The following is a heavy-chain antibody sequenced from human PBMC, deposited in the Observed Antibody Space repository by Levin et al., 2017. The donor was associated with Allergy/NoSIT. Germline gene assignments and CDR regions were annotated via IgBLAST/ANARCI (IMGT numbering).Heavy chain of an antibody. D-gene: IGHD6-19*01. CDR2: INHSGST. CDR3: ARVVAVAATYWYFDL. CDR1: GGSFSGYY. Sequence: SCAVYGGSFSGYYWSWIRQPPGKGLEWIGEINHSGSTNYNPSLKSRVTISVDTSKNQFSLKLSSVTAADTAVYYCARVVAVAATYWYFDLWGRGTLVTVSS. J-gene: IGHJ2*01. V-gene: IGHV4-34*01.